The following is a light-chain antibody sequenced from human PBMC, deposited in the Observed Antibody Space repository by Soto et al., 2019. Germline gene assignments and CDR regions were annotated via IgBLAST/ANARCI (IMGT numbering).Light chain of an antibody. J-gene: IGLJ2*01. CDR2: EVS. Sequence: QSALTQPASVSGSPGQSITISCTGTNSDIGGFPYVSWYQQHPGKAPKLMIYEVSNRPSGVSNRFSGSKSGNTASLTISGLQAEDEADYYCTSYTVCTTVVFGGGTTLTVL. CDR1: NSDIGGFPY. V-gene: IGLV2-14*01. CDR3: TSYTVCTTVV.